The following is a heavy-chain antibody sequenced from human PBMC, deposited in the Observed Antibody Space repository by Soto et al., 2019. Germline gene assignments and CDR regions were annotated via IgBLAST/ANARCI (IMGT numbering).Heavy chain of an antibody. Sequence: QVQLVQSGAEVRKPGASVKVPCKTSGYIFTNYAISWVRQAPGQGPEWMGWISGYHGDPHTHYSQKFQGRLTMTTDMSTTTAYMELRSLASDDTAVYYCARANAVWTGYFFDNRGPGTLVTVSS. J-gene: IGHJ4*02. CDR3: ARANAVWTGYFFDN. V-gene: IGHV1-18*01. CDR1: GYIFTNYA. D-gene: IGHD1-1*01. CDR2: ISGYHGDPHT.